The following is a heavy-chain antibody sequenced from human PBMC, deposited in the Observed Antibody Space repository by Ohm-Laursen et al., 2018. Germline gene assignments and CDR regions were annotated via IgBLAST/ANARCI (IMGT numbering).Heavy chain of an antibody. J-gene: IGHJ6*02. D-gene: IGHD5-12*01. Sequence: SSVKVSCKASGYTFTSYDINWVRQATGQGLEWMGWMNPNSGNTGYAQKFQGRVTMTRNTSISTAYMELSSLRSEDTAVYYCATLTEYSGYARELEYCYYYYGMDVWGQGTTVTVSS. CDR3: ATLTEYSGYARELEYCYYYYGMDV. CDR2: MNPNSGNT. CDR1: GYTFTSYD. V-gene: IGHV1-8*01.